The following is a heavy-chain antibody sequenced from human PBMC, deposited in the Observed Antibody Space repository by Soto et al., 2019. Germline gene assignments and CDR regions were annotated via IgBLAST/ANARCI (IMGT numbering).Heavy chain of an antibody. Sequence: SETLSHTCAVYGGNFSGYYWSWIRQPTGKGLEWIGEINHSGSTNYNPSLKSRVPISVDTSKNQFSLKLSSVTAADTAVYYCTRALSSSWFYYYYGMDVWGQGTTVTVSS. V-gene: IGHV4-34*08. J-gene: IGHJ6*02. CDR2: INHSGST. CDR1: GGNFSGYY. D-gene: IGHD6-13*01. CDR3: TRALSSSWFYYYYGMDV.